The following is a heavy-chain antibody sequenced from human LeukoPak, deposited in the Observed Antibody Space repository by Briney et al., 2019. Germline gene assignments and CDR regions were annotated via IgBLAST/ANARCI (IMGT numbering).Heavy chain of an antibody. D-gene: IGHD3-10*01. CDR3: AKEPWSPYGSGDYYCYYMDV. CDR1: GFTFSSYG. CDR2: ISYDGSNK. J-gene: IGHJ6*03. Sequence: PGGSLRLSCAASGFTFSSYGMHWVRQAPGKGLEWVAVISYDGSNKYYADSVKGRFTISRDNSKNTLYLQMNSLRAEDTAVYYCAKEPWSPYGSGDYYCYYMDVWGKGTTVTVSS. V-gene: IGHV3-30*18.